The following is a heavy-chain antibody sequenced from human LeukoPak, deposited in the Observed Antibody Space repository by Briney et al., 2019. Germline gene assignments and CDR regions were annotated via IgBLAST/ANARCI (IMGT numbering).Heavy chain of an antibody. J-gene: IGHJ4*02. CDR3: ARDRSGSYYPRPFDY. V-gene: IGHV3-21*01. CDR2: ISSSSSYI. CDR1: GFAFSSYS. Sequence: GGSLRLSCAASGFAFSSYSMNWVRQAPGKGLEWVSSISSSSSYIYYADSVKGRFTISRDNAKNSLYLQMNSLRAEDTAVYYCARDRSGSYYPRPFDYWGQGTLVTVSS. D-gene: IGHD3-10*01.